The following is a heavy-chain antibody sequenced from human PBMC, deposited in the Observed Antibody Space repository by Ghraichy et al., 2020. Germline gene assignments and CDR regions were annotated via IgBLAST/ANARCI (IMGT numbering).Heavy chain of an antibody. Sequence: GGSLRLSCAASGFTFNTYAMYWVRQAPGKGLEWVSVIWYDGSSKYYTDSVKGRFTISRDNSKNTLYLQMNSLRAEDTAVYHCARHSGSNYYHYAMDVWGQGTTVTVSS. V-gene: IGHV3-33*01. J-gene: IGHJ6*02. CDR1: GFTFNTYA. D-gene: IGHD6-19*01. CDR2: IWYDGSSK. CDR3: ARHSGSNYYHYAMDV.